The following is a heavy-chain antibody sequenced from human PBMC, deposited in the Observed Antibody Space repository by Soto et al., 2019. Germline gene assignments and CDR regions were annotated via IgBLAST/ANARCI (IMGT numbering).Heavy chain of an antibody. D-gene: IGHD1-26*01. Sequence: ASVKVSCKASGYTFTSYGISWVRQAPGQGLERMGWISACNGNTNYAQKFQGRVTMTTDTSTSTAYMELRSLRSDDTAVYYCARNARELLLPQNWGQGTLVTVSS. J-gene: IGHJ4*02. CDR2: ISACNGNT. CDR1: GYTFTSYG. CDR3: ARNARELLLPQN. V-gene: IGHV1-18*01.